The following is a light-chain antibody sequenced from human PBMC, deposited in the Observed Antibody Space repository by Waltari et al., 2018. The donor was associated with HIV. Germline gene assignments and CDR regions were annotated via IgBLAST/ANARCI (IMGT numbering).Light chain of an antibody. CDR3: QQNNAWPRT. CDR2: GAH. V-gene: IGKV3-15*01. Sequence: EIVLTQSPGTLSVSPGERATLSCRASQSVSSNLAWFQQKPGQAPRLVIYGAHTRATGIPDRFSGSGSGTEFTLTISSLQSEDFAVYYCQQNNAWPRTFGQGTKVEIK. CDR1: QSVSSN. J-gene: IGKJ1*01.